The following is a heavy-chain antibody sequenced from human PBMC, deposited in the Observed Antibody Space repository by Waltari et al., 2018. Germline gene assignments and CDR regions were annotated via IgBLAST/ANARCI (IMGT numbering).Heavy chain of an antibody. J-gene: IGHJ6*02. CDR3: ARKKMTDYYYYGMDV. V-gene: IGHV3-33*01. CDR1: GFTFSSYG. CDR2: IWYDGRNK. Sequence: QVQLVESGGGVVQPGRSLRLSCAASGFTFSSYGMHWVRQAPGKGLEWVAVIWYDGRNKYYADSVKGRFTISRDNSKNTLYLQMNSLRAEDTAVYYCARKKMTDYYYYGMDVWGQGTTVTVSS.